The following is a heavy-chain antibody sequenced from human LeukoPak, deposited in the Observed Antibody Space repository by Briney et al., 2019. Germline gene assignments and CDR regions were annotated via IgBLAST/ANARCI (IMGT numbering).Heavy chain of an antibody. J-gene: IGHJ4*02. Sequence: PGGSLRLSCAASGFTFATNWMSWVRQAPGKGLEWVSLISWDGSSTSYADSVKGRFTISRDNAKNTLYLQMNSLRAEDTAVYYCARAPRYYYDSSGSPDYWGQGTLVTVSS. V-gene: IGHV3-74*01. CDR2: ISWDGSST. D-gene: IGHD3-22*01. CDR1: GFTFATNW. CDR3: ARAPRYYYDSSGSPDY.